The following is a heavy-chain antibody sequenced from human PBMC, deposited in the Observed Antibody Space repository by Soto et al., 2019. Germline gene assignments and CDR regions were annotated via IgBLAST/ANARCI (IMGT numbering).Heavy chain of an antibody. D-gene: IGHD1-26*01. Sequence: ASVKVSCKVSGYTITELSMHWVRQAPGKGLEWMGGFDPEDGETIYAQKFQGRVTMTEDTSTDTAYMELSSLRSEDTAVYYCATRGRWEQKVDFDYWGQGTLVTVSS. CDR1: GYTITELS. CDR3: ATRGRWEQKVDFDY. J-gene: IGHJ4*02. V-gene: IGHV1-24*01. CDR2: FDPEDGET.